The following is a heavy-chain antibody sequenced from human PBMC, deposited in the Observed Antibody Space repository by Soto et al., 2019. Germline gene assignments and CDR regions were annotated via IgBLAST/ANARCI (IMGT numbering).Heavy chain of an antibody. D-gene: IGHD5-12*01. CDR1: GFTFSSYA. CDR2: ISSNGGST. Sequence: XVSLLLSCSASGFTFSSYAMHWVRQAPGKGLEYVSAISSNGGSTYYADSVKGRFTISRDNSKNTLYLQMSSLRAEDTAVYYCVKGGGYGFDYWGQGTLVTVSS. CDR3: VKGGGYGFDY. J-gene: IGHJ4*02. V-gene: IGHV3-64D*06.